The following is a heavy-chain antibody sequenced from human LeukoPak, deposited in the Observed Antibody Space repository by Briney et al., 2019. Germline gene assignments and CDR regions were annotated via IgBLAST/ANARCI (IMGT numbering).Heavy chain of an antibody. D-gene: IGHD2-21*01. Sequence: PGGSLRLSCSASGFTFSSYAMHWVRQAPGKGLEYVSAISSNGGSTYYADSVKGRFTISRDNSKNTLYLQMSRLRAEDSAVYYCVKDQHSPLDYWGQGTLVTVSS. J-gene: IGHJ4*02. V-gene: IGHV3-64D*06. CDR3: VKDQHSPLDY. CDR2: ISSNGGST. CDR1: GFTFSSYA.